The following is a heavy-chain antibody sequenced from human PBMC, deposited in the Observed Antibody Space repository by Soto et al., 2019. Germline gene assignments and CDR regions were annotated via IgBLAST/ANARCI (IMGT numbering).Heavy chain of an antibody. Sequence: QVQLQESGPGLVKPSQTLSLTCTVSGGSISSGGYYWSWIRQHPGKGLEWIGYIYYSGSTYYNPSLKSRVTISVDSSKNQFSLKLSSVTVADTAVYYCARGFSCSSYYFDYWGQGTLVTVSS. CDR1: GGSISSGGYY. J-gene: IGHJ4*02. CDR3: ARGFSCSSYYFDY. V-gene: IGHV4-31*03. CDR2: IYYSGST. D-gene: IGHD6-6*01.